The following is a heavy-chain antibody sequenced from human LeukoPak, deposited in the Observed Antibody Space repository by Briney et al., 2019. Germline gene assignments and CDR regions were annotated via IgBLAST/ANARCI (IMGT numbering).Heavy chain of an antibody. D-gene: IGHD3/OR15-3a*01. CDR2: MYLSGTT. CDR3: ARVTDGLFDY. Sequence: SETLSLTCTVSGDSINSLDLWSWVRQPPGKGLEWIGEMYLSGTTHSNPSVKSRVTISIDKSKNQFFLNLSSVTAADTAVYYCARVTDGLFDYWGQGTLVTVSS. J-gene: IGHJ4*02. V-gene: IGHV4-4*02. CDR1: GDSINSLDL.